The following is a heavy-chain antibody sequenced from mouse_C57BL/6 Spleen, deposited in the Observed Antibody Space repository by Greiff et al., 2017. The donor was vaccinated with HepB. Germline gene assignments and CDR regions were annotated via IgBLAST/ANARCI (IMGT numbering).Heavy chain of an antibody. CDR2: INPNNGGT. CDR1: GYTFTDYN. Sequence: EVKLMESGPELVKPGASVKIPCKASGYTFTDYNMDWVKQSHGKSLEWIGDINPNNGGTIYNQKFKGKATLTVDKSSSTAYMELRSLTSEDTAVYYCARSGAYYGSSPLYFDVWGTGTTVTVSS. CDR3: ARSGAYYGSSPLYFDV. D-gene: IGHD1-1*01. J-gene: IGHJ1*03. V-gene: IGHV1-18*01.